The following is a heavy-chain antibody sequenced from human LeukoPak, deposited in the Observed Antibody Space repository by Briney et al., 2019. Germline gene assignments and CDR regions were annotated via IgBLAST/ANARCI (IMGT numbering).Heavy chain of an antibody. D-gene: IGHD3-22*01. J-gene: IGHJ3*02. CDR1: NGSISTYY. Sequence: SETLSLTCTVSNGSISTYYWSWIRQPAGKGLEWIGRIYTSGSTNYNPSLKSRVTMSVDTSKNQFSLKLSSVTAADTAVYYCARGYDSSGYYGGGAFDIWGQGAMVTVSS. CDR3: ARGYDSSGYYGGGAFDI. CDR2: IYTSGST. V-gene: IGHV4-4*07.